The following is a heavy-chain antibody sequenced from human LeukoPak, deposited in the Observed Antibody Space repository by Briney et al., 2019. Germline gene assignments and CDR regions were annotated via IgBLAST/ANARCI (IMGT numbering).Heavy chain of an antibody. CDR2: INWNGGRT. CDR3: ARAVSSSGLGAFDI. V-gene: IGHV3-20*01. J-gene: IGHJ3*02. CDR1: GFTFDDYG. D-gene: IGHD6-6*01. Sequence: GGSLRLSCATSGFTFDDYGMSWVRQAPGKGLEWVSGINWNGGRTVYADSVKGRFTISRDNDKNSLYLQMNSLRAEDTALYHCARAVSSSGLGAFDIWGQGTMVTVSS.